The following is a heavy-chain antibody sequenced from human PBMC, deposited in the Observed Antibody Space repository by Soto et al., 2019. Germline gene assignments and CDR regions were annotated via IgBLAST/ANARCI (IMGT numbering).Heavy chain of an antibody. Sequence: PSETLSLTCAVYGGSFSGYYWSWIRQPPGKGLEWIGEINHSGSTNYNPSLKSRVTISVDTSKNQFSLKLSSVTAADTAVYYCARGLVRLRRPYYYYGMDVWGQGTTVTVSS. J-gene: IGHJ6*02. CDR1: GGSFSGYY. V-gene: IGHV4-34*01. CDR2: INHSGST. CDR3: ARGLVRLRRPYYYYGMDV. D-gene: IGHD2-15*01.